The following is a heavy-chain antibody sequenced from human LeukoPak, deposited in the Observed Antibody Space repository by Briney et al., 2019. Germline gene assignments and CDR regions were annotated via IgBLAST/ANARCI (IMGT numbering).Heavy chain of an antibody. CDR2: TYYRSKWHN. J-gene: IGHJ6*02. CDR3: ARVLDSYYYYGLDV. Sequence: SQTLSLTWAISGDGVSSNSAAWNWIRQSPSRGLEWLGKTYYRSKWHNDYAVSVKSRITITPDTSKNQFSLQLNSVTPEDTAVYYCARVLDSYYYYGLDVWGQGTTVTVSS. CDR1: GDGVSSNSAA. V-gene: IGHV6-1*01.